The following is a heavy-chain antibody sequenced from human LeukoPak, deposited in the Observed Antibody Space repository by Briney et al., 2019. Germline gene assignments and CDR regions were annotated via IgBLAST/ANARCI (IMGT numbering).Heavy chain of an antibody. Sequence: TGGSLRLSCAASGFTVISYEMNWVRQAPGKGLEWVSYISSSGNSIFYADSVKGRFTISRDNAKNTLYLQMNSLRAEDTAVYYCTRESGSSRFFDFWGQGTPVTVSS. CDR2: ISSSGNSI. J-gene: IGHJ4*02. CDR1: GFTVISYE. V-gene: IGHV3-48*03. CDR3: TRESGSSRFFDF. D-gene: IGHD6-6*01.